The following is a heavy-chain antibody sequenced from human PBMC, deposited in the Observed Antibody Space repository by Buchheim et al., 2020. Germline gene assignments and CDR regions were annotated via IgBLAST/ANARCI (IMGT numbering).Heavy chain of an antibody. CDR3: AKDVTAAGNRYSGMDV. Sequence: EVQLLESGGGLVQPGGSLRLSCAASGFRFKNYAMNWVRQAPGKGLEWVSVVGDSGATTFYADSVKGRFTISRDNSKNDLYLQLNSLRAEDTAVYYCAKDVTAAGNRYSGMDVWGQGT. J-gene: IGHJ6*02. CDR1: GFRFKNYA. CDR2: VGDSGATT. V-gene: IGHV3-23*01. D-gene: IGHD6-13*01.